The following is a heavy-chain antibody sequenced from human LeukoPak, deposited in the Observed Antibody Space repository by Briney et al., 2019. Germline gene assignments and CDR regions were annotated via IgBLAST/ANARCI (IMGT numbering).Heavy chain of an antibody. D-gene: IGHD6-19*01. CDR3: ARLPDVSGWPFDY. CDR2: IRYSGRT. J-gene: IGHJ4*02. Sequence: SETLSLTCTASDDSISRDFWTWIRQPPGKGLEWIGYIRYSGRTEYNPFLKSRVTISIQTSKNQFSLKLTSVTAADTAIYHCARLPDVSGWPFDYWGQGILVTVSS. CDR1: DDSISRDF. V-gene: IGHV4-59*01.